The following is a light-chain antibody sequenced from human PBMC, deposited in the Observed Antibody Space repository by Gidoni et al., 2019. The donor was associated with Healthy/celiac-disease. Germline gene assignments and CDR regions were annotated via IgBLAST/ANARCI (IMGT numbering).Light chain of an antibody. CDR2: AAS. V-gene: IGKV1-39*01. Sequence: DIHMTQSPSSLSASVGDRVTITCRASQSISSYLNWYQQKPGKAPKLLIYAASSLQSGVPSRFSGRGSGTDFTLTISSLQPEDFATYYCQQSYSTPPTFGQGTKLEIK. CDR1: QSISSY. J-gene: IGKJ2*01. CDR3: QQSYSTPPT.